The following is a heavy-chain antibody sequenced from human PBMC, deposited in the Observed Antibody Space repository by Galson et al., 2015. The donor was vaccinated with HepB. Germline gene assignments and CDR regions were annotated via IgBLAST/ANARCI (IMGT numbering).Heavy chain of an antibody. CDR1: GYSFSNYG. J-gene: IGHJ6*02. CDR3: ARDSHLELRLNNYFSYGMDV. V-gene: IGHV1-18*01. D-gene: IGHD1-1*01. Sequence: SCKASGYSFSNYGLSWIRQAPGPGLEWMGWFSGYDGSTNYAQRFQGRVTMTADASTGTAYLELRNLRSDDTAVYHCARDSHLELRLNNYFSYGMDVWGQGSAVIVSS. CDR2: FSGYDGST.